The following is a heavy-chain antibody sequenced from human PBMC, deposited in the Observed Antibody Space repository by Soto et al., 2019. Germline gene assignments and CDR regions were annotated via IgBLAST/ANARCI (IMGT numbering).Heavy chain of an antibody. CDR2: ISAYNGNT. Sequence: ASGEVSCKASGYTFTSYGISWVRQAPGQGLEWMGWISAYNGNTNYAQKLQGRVTMTTDTSTSTAYMELRSLRSDDTAVYYCARAVACTNWLEPRGKRTRGAVSS. V-gene: IGHV1-18*04. J-gene: IGHJ5*02. CDR1: GYTFTSYG. CDR3: ARAVACTNWLEP. D-gene: IGHD2-8*01.